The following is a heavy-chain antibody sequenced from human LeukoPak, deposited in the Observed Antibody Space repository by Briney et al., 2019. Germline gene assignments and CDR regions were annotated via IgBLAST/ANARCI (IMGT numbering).Heavy chain of an antibody. J-gene: IGHJ4*02. D-gene: IGHD6-19*01. CDR3: ASSKSSGWYWLGYFDY. CDR1: GFTFSDYY. V-gene: IGHV3-11*01. CDR2: ISSSGSTI. Sequence: PGGSLRLSCAASGFTFSDYYMSWIRQAPGKGLEWVSYISSSGSTIYYADSVKGRFTISRDNAKNSLYLQMNSLRAEDTAVYYCASSKSSGWYWLGYFDYWGQGTLVTVSS.